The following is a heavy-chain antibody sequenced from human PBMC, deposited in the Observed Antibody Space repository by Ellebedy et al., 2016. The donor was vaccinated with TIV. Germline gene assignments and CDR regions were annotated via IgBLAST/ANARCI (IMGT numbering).Heavy chain of an antibody. J-gene: IGHJ5*01. Sequence: MPSETLSLTCTVSGGSISSSSYYWGWIRQPPGKGLEWIGSIYYSGSTYYNPSLKSRVTISVDTSKNQFSLKLSSVTAADTAVYYCARQAYGDYANWFDPWGQGTLVTVSS. CDR1: GGSISSSSYY. V-gene: IGHV4-39*01. D-gene: IGHD4-17*01. CDR2: IYYSGST. CDR3: ARQAYGDYANWFDP.